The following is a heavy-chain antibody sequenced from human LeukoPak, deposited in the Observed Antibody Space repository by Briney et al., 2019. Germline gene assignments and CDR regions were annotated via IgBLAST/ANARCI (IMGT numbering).Heavy chain of an antibody. V-gene: IGHV1-2*02. J-gene: IGHJ3*02. Sequence: ASVKVSCKASGYTFTGYYMHWVRQAPGQGLEWMGWINPNSGGTNYAQKFQGRVTMTRDTPISTAYMELSRLRSDDTAVYYCASPAYCGGDCYPDDAFDIWGQGTMITVSS. D-gene: IGHD2-21*02. CDR1: GYTFTGYY. CDR3: ASPAYCGGDCYPDDAFDI. CDR2: INPNSGGT.